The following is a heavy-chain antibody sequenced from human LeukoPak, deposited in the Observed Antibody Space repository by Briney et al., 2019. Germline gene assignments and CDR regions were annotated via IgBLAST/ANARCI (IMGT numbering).Heavy chain of an antibody. V-gene: IGHV3-64*01. J-gene: IGHJ3*02. CDR1: GLGFSSYV. CDR3: ASQDGFDI. CDR2: ISSNGGNT. Sequence: PGGSLRLSCAGSGLGFSSYVMYWVRQAPGKGLKYVSSISSNGGNTYYANSVKGRVTISRDNSKNTLYLQMDSLRAEDMAVYYCASQDGFDIWGQGTMVTVSS.